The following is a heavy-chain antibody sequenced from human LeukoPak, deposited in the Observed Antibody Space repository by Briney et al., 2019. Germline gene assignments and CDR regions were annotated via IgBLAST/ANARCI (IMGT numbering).Heavy chain of an antibody. D-gene: IGHD2-15*01. Sequence: GGSLRLSCAASGFTFNSYWFHWVRQAPGKGLEWVSSISGNSRYIYYADSVKGRFTISRDNAKNSLYLQMNSLRADDTAIYYCATRSRVAANRDAFDIWGQGTMVTVSS. V-gene: IGHV3-21*06. CDR2: ISGNSRYI. J-gene: IGHJ3*02. CDR1: GFTFNSYW. CDR3: ATRSRVAANRDAFDI.